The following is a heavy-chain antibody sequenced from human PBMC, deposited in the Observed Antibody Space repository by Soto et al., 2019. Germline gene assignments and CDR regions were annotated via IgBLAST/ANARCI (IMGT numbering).Heavy chain of an antibody. Sequence: ASVKVSCKASGYTFTSYGISWVRQAPGQGLEWMGWISAYNGNTNYAQKLQGRVTMTTDTSTSTAYMELRSLRSDDTAVYYCARAVVVVAATQWAYYYGMDVWGQGTTVTVSS. V-gene: IGHV1-18*01. CDR1: GYTFTSYG. J-gene: IGHJ6*02. CDR2: ISAYNGNT. D-gene: IGHD2-15*01. CDR3: ARAVVVVAATQWAYYYGMDV.